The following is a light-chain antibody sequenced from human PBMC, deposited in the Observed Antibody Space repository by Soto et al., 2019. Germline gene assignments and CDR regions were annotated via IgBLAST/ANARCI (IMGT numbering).Light chain of an antibody. CDR1: SXDVGSYNL. V-gene: IGLV2-23*01. Sequence: QSALTQPASVSGSPGQSITISCTGTSXDVGSYNLVSWYQQHPGKDPKLMIYEGSKRPSGVSNRFSGSKSGNTASLTISGLQAEDEADYYCCSYAGSSTDVFGTGTKVTVL. CDR2: EGS. CDR3: CSYAGSSTDV. J-gene: IGLJ1*01.